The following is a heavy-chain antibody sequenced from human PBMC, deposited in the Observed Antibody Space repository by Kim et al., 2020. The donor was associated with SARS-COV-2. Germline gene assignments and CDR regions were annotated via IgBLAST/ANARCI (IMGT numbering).Heavy chain of an antibody. Sequence: ASVKVSCKASGYTFTSYGISWVRQAPGQGLEWMGWISAYNGNTNYAQKLQGRVTMTTDTSTSTAYMELRSLRSDDTAVYYCARGDSYYDFWSGYYTGGYYYYGMDVWGQGTTVTVSS. CDR2: ISAYNGNT. CDR3: ARGDSYYDFWSGYYTGGYYYYGMDV. V-gene: IGHV1-18*04. J-gene: IGHJ6*02. D-gene: IGHD3-3*01. CDR1: GYTFTSYG.